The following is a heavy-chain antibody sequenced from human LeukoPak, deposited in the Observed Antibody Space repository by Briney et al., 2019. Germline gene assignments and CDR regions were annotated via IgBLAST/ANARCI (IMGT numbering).Heavy chain of an antibody. CDR3: TRDSGTYNWFDP. CDR2: ISSSGSAI. J-gene: IGHJ5*02. Sequence: GGSLRLSCAASGFTFSSYEMTWVRQAPGKGLEWISYISSSGSAIYYADSVKGRFTISRDNAKNSLYLQMNSLKTEDTALYYCTRDSGTYNWFDPWGQGTLVTVSS. V-gene: IGHV3-48*03. CDR1: GFTFSSYE. D-gene: IGHD1-26*01.